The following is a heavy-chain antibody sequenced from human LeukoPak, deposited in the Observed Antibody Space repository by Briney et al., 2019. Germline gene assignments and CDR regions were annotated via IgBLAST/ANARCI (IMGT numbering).Heavy chain of an antibody. CDR1: EFTVSSSY. CDR2: IYPGGNT. V-gene: IGHV3-53*01. CDR3: ARAGAYSSGRYYFDY. D-gene: IGHD6-19*01. J-gene: IGHJ4*02. Sequence: GGSLRLSCVASEFTVSSSYMSWVRQAPGKGLEWVSNIYPGGNTNYADSVKGRFTISRNNPKNKLYLQMNSLRAENTAVYYSARAGAYSSGRYYFDYWGQGTLVTVSS.